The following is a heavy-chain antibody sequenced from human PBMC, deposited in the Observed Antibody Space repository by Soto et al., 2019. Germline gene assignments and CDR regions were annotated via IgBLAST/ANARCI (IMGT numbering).Heavy chain of an antibody. J-gene: IGHJ5*02. CDR1: GFPVSNFA. D-gene: IGHD3-22*01. CDR3: AKGADSSGYP. Sequence: GGSLRLSCAVSGFPVSNFAMSWVRQAPGKGLEWVSGLTSTDGATYYADSVRGRFTISRDNSENTLYLQMSSLRAEDTALYYCAKGADSSGYPWGQGTLVTVSS. V-gene: IGHV3-23*01. CDR2: LTSTDGAT.